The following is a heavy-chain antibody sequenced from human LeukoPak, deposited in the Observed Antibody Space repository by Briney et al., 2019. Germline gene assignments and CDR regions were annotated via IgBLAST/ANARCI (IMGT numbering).Heavy chain of an antibody. CDR3: ARAVVGATTDYYYYMDV. J-gene: IGHJ6*03. CDR2: IIPIFGTA. CDR1: GGTFSSYA. V-gene: IGHV1-69*05. Sequence: ASVKVSCKASGGTFSSYAISWVRQAPGQGLEWMGGIIPIFGTANYAQKFQGRVTITTDESTSTAYMELSSLRSEDTAVYYCARAVVGATTDYYYYMDVRGKGTTVTVSS. D-gene: IGHD1-26*01.